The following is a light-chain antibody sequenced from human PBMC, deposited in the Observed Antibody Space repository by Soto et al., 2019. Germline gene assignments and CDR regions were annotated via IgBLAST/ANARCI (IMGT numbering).Light chain of an antibody. J-gene: IGKJ1*01. V-gene: IGKV2-30*01. CDR1: QSLLYSDGDTY. CDR3: LHTVAWPWT. Sequence: DIVMTQSPLSLLVTLGQPASISCRSSQSLLYSDGDTYLSWFHQRPGQSPRRLIYNLSNRHSGVRDRFSGSGSGTYFTLKMSRVEAEDGGVYYCLHTVAWPWTFGQGTKVEIK. CDR2: NLS.